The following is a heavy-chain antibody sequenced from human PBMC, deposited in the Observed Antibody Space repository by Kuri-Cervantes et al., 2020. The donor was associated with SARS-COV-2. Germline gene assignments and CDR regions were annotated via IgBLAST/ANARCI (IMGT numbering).Heavy chain of an antibody. CDR1: GFTFSDYY. CDR2: ISSSGSTI. D-gene: IGHD5-24*01. Sequence: GGFLRPSCAASGFTFSDYYMSWIRQAPGKGLEWVSYISSSGSTIYYADPVKGQFTISRDNAKNSLYLQKNSLRAEDTAVYYCARPEMVRGVDYWGQGTLVTVSS. J-gene: IGHJ4*02. CDR3: ARPEMVRGVDY. V-gene: IGHV3-11*01.